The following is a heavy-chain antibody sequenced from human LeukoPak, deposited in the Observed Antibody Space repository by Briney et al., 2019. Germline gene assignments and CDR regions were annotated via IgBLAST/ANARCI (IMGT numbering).Heavy chain of an antibody. CDR2: ISSSSSYI. D-gene: IGHD3-10*01. CDR3: ARGPPLGDYGSGSYFSY. J-gene: IGHJ4*02. V-gene: IGHV3-21*01. CDR1: GFTFSSYS. Sequence: GGSLRLPCAASGFTFSSYSMNWVRQAPGKGLEWVSSISSSSSYIYYADSVKGRFTISRDNAKNSLYLQMNSLRAEDTAVYYCARGPPLGDYGSGSYFSYWGQGTLVTVSS.